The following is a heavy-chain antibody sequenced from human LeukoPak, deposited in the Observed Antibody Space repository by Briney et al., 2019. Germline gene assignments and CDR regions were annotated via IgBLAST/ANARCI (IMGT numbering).Heavy chain of an antibody. CDR1: GFTVSSNY. D-gene: IGHD2-2*01. V-gene: IGHV4-34*01. CDR2: INHSGST. J-gene: IGHJ4*02. Sequence: GSLRLSCAASGFTVSSNYMSWIRQPPGKGLEWIGEINHSGSTNYNTSLKSRVTISVDTSKDQFSLKLSSVTAADTAVYYCARGGVGYCSSTSCYGSDYWGQGTLVTVSS. CDR3: ARGGVGYCSSTSCYGSDY.